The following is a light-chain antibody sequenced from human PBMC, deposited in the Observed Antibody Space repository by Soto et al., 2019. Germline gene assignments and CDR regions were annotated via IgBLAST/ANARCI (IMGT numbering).Light chain of an antibody. Sequence: QMTQSPSTLSASVGDRVTITCRASQSISSWLAWYQQKPGKAPKLLIYKASSLESGVPSRFSGSGSGTEFTLTISSLQPDDFATYYCQQYNSYSRTFGQGTKVDIK. J-gene: IGKJ1*01. CDR2: KAS. CDR1: QSISSW. CDR3: QQYNSYSRT. V-gene: IGKV1-5*03.